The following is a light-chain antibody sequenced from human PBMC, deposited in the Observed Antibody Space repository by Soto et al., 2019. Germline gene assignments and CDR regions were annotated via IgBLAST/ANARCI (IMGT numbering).Light chain of an antibody. J-gene: IGKJ3*01. CDR2: GAS. Sequence: EIVLTQSPGTLSLSPGERATLSCRASQSVSSSYLAWYQQKPGQAPRLLIYGASSRATGIPDRXXXSXSGXXXXXXXXXXXPEXFAXYYCQQYGXXQFTFGPGTKVDIK. CDR1: QSVSSSY. V-gene: IGKV3-20*01. CDR3: QQYGXXQFT.